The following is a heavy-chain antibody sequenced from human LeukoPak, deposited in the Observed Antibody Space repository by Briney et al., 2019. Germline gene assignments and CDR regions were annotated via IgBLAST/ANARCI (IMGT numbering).Heavy chain of an antibody. J-gene: IGHJ4*02. V-gene: IGHV4-30-4*07. Sequence: SQTLSLTCAVSGGSISSGGYSWSWIRQPPGKGLEWIGYIYYSGSTYYNPSLKSRVTISVDTSKNQFSLKLSSVTAADTAVYYCARGYSGYYYFDYWGQGTLVTVSS. CDR3: ARGYSGYYYFDY. CDR1: GGSISSGGYS. CDR2: IYYSGST. D-gene: IGHD3-22*01.